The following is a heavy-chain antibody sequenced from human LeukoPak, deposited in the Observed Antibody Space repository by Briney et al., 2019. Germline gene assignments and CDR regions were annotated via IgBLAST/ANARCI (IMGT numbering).Heavy chain of an antibody. CDR1: GFTFSNYG. Sequence: PGGSLRLSCAASGFTFSNYGMHWVRQAPRKGLEWVAVIWSDGSNKYYADSVRGRFTTSRDNSKNTLYLQMNSLRDEDTAVYYCARSGGIGFDPWGQGTLVTVSS. J-gene: IGHJ5*02. CDR2: IWSDGSNK. CDR3: ARSGGIGFDP. V-gene: IGHV3-33*01. D-gene: IGHD2-15*01.